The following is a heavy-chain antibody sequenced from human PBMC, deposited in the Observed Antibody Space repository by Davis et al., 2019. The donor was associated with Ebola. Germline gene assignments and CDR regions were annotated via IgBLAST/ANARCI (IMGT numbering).Heavy chain of an antibody. J-gene: IGHJ4*02. Sequence: GESLKISCAASRFTFSGSAMHWVRQASGKGLEWVGRIRSKANSYATAYAASVKGRFTISRDDSKNTAYLQMNSLKTEDTAVYYCTSAYGDYDYWGQGTLVTVSS. CDR2: IRSKANSYAT. V-gene: IGHV3-73*01. CDR1: RFTFSGSA. CDR3: TSAYGDYDY. D-gene: IGHD4-17*01.